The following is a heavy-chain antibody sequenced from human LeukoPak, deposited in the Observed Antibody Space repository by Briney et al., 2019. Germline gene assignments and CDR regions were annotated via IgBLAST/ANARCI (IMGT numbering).Heavy chain of an antibody. CDR1: GYTFSKAW. CDR2: IKSKTDGGTT. D-gene: IGHD6-13*01. Sequence: GGSLRLSCAASGYTFSKAWMSWVRQAPGKGLEWVGRIKSKTDGGTTDYAAPVKGRFTISRDDSKNTLYLQMNSLKTEHTAVYYCTTFRGYSSSWYLFDYWGQGTLVTVSS. V-gene: IGHV3-15*01. J-gene: IGHJ4*02. CDR3: TTFRGYSSSWYLFDY.